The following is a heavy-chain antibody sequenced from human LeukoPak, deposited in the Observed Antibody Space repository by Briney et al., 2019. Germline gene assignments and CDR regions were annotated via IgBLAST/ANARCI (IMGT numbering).Heavy chain of an antibody. CDR3: ARAGGYSYGSPPTIDY. CDR1: GGSISSGGYY. V-gene: IGHV4-31*03. D-gene: IGHD5-18*01. Sequence: PSETLSLTCTVSGGSISSGGYYWSWIRQHPGKGLEWIGYMYYSGSTDYNPSLKSRVTISVDTSKNQFSLKLSSVTAADTAVYYCARAGGYSYGSPPTIDYWGQGTLVTVSS. CDR2: MYYSGST. J-gene: IGHJ4*02.